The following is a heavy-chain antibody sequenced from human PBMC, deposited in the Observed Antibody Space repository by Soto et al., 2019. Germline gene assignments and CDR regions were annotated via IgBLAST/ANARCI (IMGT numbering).Heavy chain of an antibody. D-gene: IGHD3-10*01. CDR1: GYTFTSYG. CDR2: ISAYNGNT. V-gene: IGHV1-18*01. J-gene: IGHJ4*02. Sequence: ASVKVSCKASGYTFTSYGISWVRQAPGQGLEWMGWISAYNGNTNYAQKLQGRVTMTTDTSTSTAYMELRSLRSDDTAVYYCARARNYYGSGSYYPPDYFDYWGQGTLVTVSS. CDR3: ARARNYYGSGSYYPPDYFDY.